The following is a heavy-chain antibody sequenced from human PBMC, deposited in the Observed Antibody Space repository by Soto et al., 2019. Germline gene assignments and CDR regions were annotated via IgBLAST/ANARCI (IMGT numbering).Heavy chain of an antibody. CDR2: ISGSGATT. CDR3: AKLRYFDWSSYNWFDY. CDR1: GFTFSSYA. Sequence: PGGSLRLSCAASGFTFSSYAMTWVRQAPWKGLEWVSGISGSGATTSYADSVKGRFTVSRDNSKNTLYLQMNSLRVEDTAVYYCAKLRYFDWSSYNWFDYWGQGTPVPVSS. V-gene: IGHV3-23*01. D-gene: IGHD3-9*01. J-gene: IGHJ5*01.